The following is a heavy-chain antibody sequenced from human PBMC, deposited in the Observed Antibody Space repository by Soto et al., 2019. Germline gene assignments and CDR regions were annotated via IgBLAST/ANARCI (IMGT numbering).Heavy chain of an antibody. CDR2: ISGSGDST. CDR1: GFTFSSYA. V-gene: IGHV3-23*01. CDR3: AKRGSGSYFDY. D-gene: IGHD1-26*01. Sequence: EVQLLESGGGLVQPGGSLRLSCAASGFTFSSYAMNWVRQAPGKGLEWVSVISGSGDSTYYADSVKGRFTISRDNSKNTLYLQMTSLRAEDTAVYYCAKRGSGSYFDYWGQGNLVTVSS. J-gene: IGHJ4*02.